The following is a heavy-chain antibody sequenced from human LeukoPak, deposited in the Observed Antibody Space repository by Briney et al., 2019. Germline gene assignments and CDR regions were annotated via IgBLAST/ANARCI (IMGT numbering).Heavy chain of an antibody. D-gene: IGHD1/OR15-1a*01. Sequence: GGSLRLSCAASGFTFNNYWMSWVRQAPGKGLEWVANIKQDGSGLYYVESVKGRFTISRDNAKNSLYLRMTSLRAEDTAVYYCARDPGRTGFDYWGQGTLVTVSS. CDR2: IKQDGSGL. CDR1: GFTFNNYW. V-gene: IGHV3-7*03. CDR3: ARDPGRTGFDY. J-gene: IGHJ4*02.